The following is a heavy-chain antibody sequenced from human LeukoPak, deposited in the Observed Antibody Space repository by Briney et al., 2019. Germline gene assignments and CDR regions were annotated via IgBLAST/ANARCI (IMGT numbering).Heavy chain of an antibody. CDR1: GFTFSSYG. J-gene: IGHJ4*02. CDR3: ARDHDNGGKWWEVDY. V-gene: IGHV3-33*01. D-gene: IGHD4-23*01. Sequence: PGRSLRLSCAASGFTFSSYGMHWVRQAPGKGLEWVAVIWYDGSNKYYADSVKGRFTISRDNSKNTLYLQMNSLRAEDTAVYYCARDHDNGGKWWEVDYWGQGTLVTVSS. CDR2: IWYDGSNK.